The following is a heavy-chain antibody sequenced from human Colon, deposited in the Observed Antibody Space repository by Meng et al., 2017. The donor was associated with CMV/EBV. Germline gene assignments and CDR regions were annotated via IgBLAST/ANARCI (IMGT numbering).Heavy chain of an antibody. CDR2: ISWNSGSI. D-gene: IGHD3-3*01. Sequence: SLKISCAASGFTFDDYAMHWVRQAPGKGLEWVSGISWNSGSIGYADSVKGRFTISRDNAKNSLYLQMNSLRAEDTALYYCAKGDYDLRGNWFDPWGQGTLVTVSS. CDR3: AKGDYDLRGNWFDP. V-gene: IGHV3-9*01. J-gene: IGHJ5*02. CDR1: GFTFDDYA.